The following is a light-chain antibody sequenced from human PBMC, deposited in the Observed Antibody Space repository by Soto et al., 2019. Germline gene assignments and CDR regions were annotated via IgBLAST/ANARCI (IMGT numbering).Light chain of an antibody. CDR3: QQYGSSPIT. CDR2: DAS. CDR1: QSVSSY. J-gene: IGKJ5*01. Sequence: EIVLTQSPATLSLSPGERATLSRRASQSVSSYLAWYQQKPGQAPRLFIYDASNRATGIPARFSGSGSGTDFTLTISSLEPEDFAVYYCQQYGSSPITFGQGTRLEIK. V-gene: IGKV3-11*01.